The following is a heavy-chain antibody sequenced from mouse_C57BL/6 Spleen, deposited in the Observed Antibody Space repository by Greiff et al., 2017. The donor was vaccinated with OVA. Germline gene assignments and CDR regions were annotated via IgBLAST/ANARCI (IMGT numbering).Heavy chain of an antibody. CDR1: GYAFSSSW. J-gene: IGHJ4*01. D-gene: IGHD2-5*01. CDR2: IYPGDGDT. Sequence: QVQLKQSGPELVKPGASVKISCKASGYAFSSSWMNWVKQRPGKGLEWIGRIYPGDGDTNYNGKFKGKATLTADKSSSTAYMQLSSLTSEDSAVYFCARSGYSNRYAMDYWGQGTSVTVSS. CDR3: ARSGYSNRYAMDY. V-gene: IGHV1-82*01.